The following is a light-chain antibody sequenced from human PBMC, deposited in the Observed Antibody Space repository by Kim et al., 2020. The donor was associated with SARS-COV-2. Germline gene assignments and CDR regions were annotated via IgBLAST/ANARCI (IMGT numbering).Light chain of an antibody. CDR1: KLGDKY. CDR3: QAWDSSTGV. V-gene: IGLV3-1*01. CDR2: QDI. J-gene: IGLJ1*01. Sequence: SYELTQPPSVSVSPGQTASITCSGDKLGDKYACWYHQKPGQSPVLVIYQDIKRPSGIPERFSGSNSGNTATLTISGTQAMDEADYYCQAWDSSTGVFGTG.